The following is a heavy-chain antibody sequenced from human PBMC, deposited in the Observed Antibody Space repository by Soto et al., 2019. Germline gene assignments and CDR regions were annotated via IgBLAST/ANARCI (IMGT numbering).Heavy chain of an antibody. V-gene: IGHV3-53*01. J-gene: IGHJ3*01. D-gene: IGHD2-21*01. Sequence: GGSLRLSCVASGFSLSGSYIYWVRQAAGKGLEWVSLMYSGGSTDNADSVEGRFTISSDKSKNTLYLQMNSLRVEDTAVYYCVTDYVWWSWGQGTMVTVSS. CDR2: MYSGGST. CDR3: VTDYVWWS. CDR1: GFSLSGSY.